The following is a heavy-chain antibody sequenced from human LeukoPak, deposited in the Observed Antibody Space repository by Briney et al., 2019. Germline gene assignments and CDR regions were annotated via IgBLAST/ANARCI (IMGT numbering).Heavy chain of an antibody. V-gene: IGHV1-46*01. J-gene: IGHJ4*02. CDR2: IYPSGGST. D-gene: IGHD3-10*01. Sequence: ASVNVSCKASGYNFSNYYMVWVRQAPGEGLEWMGIIYPSGGSTIYAQNFQGRVTMTRDTSTSTVYMEVSSLRSEDTAVHYCARTTGTYYFDYWGQGTLVTVSS. CDR3: ARTTGTYYFDY. CDR1: GYNFSNYY.